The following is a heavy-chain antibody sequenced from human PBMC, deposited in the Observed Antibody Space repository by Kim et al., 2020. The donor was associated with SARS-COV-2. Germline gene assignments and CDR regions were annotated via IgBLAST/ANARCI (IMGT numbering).Heavy chain of an antibody. CDR2: GDK. V-gene: IGHV2-70*19. J-gene: IGHJ4*02. CDR3: VRGRYYYDF. Sequence: GDKHYSTSLKTRLTISKDTSKNQVVLTMTNVDPVDTATYYCVRGRYYYDFWGQGTLVTVSS.